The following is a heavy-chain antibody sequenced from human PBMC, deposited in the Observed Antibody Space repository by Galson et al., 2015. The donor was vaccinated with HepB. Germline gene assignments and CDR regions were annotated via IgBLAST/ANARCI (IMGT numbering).Heavy chain of an antibody. Sequence: SLRLSCAASGFTFSSYAMSWVRQAPGKGLEWVSAISGSGGSTYFADSVKGRFTISRDNSKNTLYLQMNGLRAEDTAVYYCAKGDGRSAPFDYWGQGTLVTVSS. D-gene: IGHD5-24*01. CDR1: GFTFSSYA. CDR3: AKGDGRSAPFDY. J-gene: IGHJ4*02. CDR2: ISGSGGST. V-gene: IGHV3-23*01.